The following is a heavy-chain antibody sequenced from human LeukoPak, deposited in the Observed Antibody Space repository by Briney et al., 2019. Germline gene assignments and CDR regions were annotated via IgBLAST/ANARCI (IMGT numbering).Heavy chain of an antibody. CDR3: AKEGYYYDSSGYSPGYFDY. CDR1: GFTFDDYA. J-gene: IGHJ4*02. D-gene: IGHD3-22*01. V-gene: IGHV3-9*01. CDR2: IGWNSGSI. Sequence: PGRSLRLSCAASGFTFDDYAMHWVRQAPGKGLEGVSGIGWNSGSIGYADSVKGRFTISRDNAKNSLYLQMNSLRAEDTALYYCAKEGYYYDSSGYSPGYFDYWGQGTLVTVSS.